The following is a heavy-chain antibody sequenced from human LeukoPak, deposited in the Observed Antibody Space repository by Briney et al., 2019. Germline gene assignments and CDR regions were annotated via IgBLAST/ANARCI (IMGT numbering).Heavy chain of an antibody. D-gene: IGHD2-2*01. V-gene: IGHV1-18*01. CDR3: ARGCGSTSCYLLDY. Sequence: GASVTVSCKASGYTFTNYGIGWVRQAPGQGLEWMGWISGYNGDTNYAQKFQDRVTMTTDTSTSTAYMELRSLRSDDTAFYYCARGCGSTSCYLLDYWGQGTLVTVSS. CDR1: GYTFTNYG. J-gene: IGHJ4*02. CDR2: ISGYNGDT.